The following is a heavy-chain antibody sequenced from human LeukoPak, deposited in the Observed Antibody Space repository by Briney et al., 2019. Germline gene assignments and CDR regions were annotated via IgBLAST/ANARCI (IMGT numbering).Heavy chain of an antibody. J-gene: IGHJ3*02. CDR3: ARDGNWGSLRGAFDI. V-gene: IGHV1-2*02. CDR2: INPNSGGT. D-gene: IGHD7-27*01. CDR1: GYTFTVYY. Sequence: ASVKVSCTASGYTFTVYYMHRVREAPGQGLEWMGWINPNSGGTNYAQNVQGRVTMTRDTSISTAYMELSSLRSDDTAVYYCARDGNWGSLRGAFDIWGQGTMVTVSS.